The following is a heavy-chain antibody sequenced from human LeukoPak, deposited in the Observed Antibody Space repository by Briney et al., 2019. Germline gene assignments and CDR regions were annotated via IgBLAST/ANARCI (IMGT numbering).Heavy chain of an antibody. V-gene: IGHV4-39*07. J-gene: IGHJ5*02. CDR3: ARDRKAPLGDNWFDP. Sequence: ETLSLTCTVSGGSISSSSYYWGWVRQPPGKGLEWIGSIYYSGSTYYNPSLKSRVTISVDTSKNQFSLKLSSVTAADTAVYYCARDRKAPLGDNWFDPWGQGTLVTVSS. CDR2: IYYSGST. D-gene: IGHD1-26*01. CDR1: GGSISSSSYY.